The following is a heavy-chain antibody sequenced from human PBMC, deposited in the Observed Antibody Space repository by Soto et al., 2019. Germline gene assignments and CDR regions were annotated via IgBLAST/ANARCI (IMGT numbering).Heavy chain of an antibody. Sequence: QVQLVQSGAEVKKPGSSMKVSCKASGGAFSGYTFNWVRQAPGQGLEWMGRLIPAVGQANNAQKVQGRLTITADESASTVYMDLTSLTSEDTAVYFCAGGAVHTPTWMGAWGQGTLVTVSS. CDR3: AGGAVHTPTWMGA. D-gene: IGHD1-1*01. V-gene: IGHV1-69*08. CDR1: GGAFSGYT. CDR2: LIPAVGQA. J-gene: IGHJ5*02.